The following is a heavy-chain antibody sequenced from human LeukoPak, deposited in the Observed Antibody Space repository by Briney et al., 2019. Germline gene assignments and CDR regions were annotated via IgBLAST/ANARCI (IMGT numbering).Heavy chain of an antibody. CDR3: ARDVGYCSGGSCYSDY. V-gene: IGHV5-51*01. J-gene: IGHJ4*02. D-gene: IGHD2-15*01. Sequence: GESLKISCKGSGYRFTTYWIGWVRQMPGKGLEWMGIIYPSDSDTRYSPSFQGQVTISVDKSISTAYLQWNSLKASDTAMYYCARDVGYCSGGSCYSDYWGQGTLVTVPS. CDR2: IYPSDSDT. CDR1: GYRFTTYW.